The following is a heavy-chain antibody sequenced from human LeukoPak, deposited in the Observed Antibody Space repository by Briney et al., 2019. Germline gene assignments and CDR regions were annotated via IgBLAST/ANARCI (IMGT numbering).Heavy chain of an antibody. V-gene: IGHV3-48*01. CDR2: IDVSSSSK. CDR3: AKGYYGGPYYFDY. Sequence: GGSLRLSCAASGFTFSSYSMNWVRQAPGKGLEWVSYIDVSSSSKYYADSVQGRFTISRDNAEDSVYLQMNSLRVEDTAVYYCAKGYYGGPYYFDYWGQGTLVTVSS. CDR1: GFTFSSYS. J-gene: IGHJ4*02. D-gene: IGHD4-23*01.